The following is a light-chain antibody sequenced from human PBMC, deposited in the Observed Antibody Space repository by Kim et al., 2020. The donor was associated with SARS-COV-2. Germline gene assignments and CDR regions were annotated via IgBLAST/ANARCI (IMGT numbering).Light chain of an antibody. V-gene: IGKV3-20*01. Sequence: SPGERVTLSCRASQTVTSNYLAWYQQKPGQAPRLLIYGASSRATGIPDRFSGSGSGTDFTLTISRLEPEDFAVYYCQQYGSSPATFGQGTKVDIK. CDR1: QTVTSNY. CDR3: QQYGSSPAT. J-gene: IGKJ1*01. CDR2: GAS.